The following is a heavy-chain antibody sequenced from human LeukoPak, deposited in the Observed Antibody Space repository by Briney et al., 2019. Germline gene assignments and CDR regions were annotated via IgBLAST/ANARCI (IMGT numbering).Heavy chain of an antibody. CDR2: INAGNGNT. CDR3: ARAFRAKHSNDAFDI. V-gene: IGHV1-3*01. CDR1: GYTFSNYA. D-gene: IGHD4-11*01. J-gene: IGHJ3*02. Sequence: ASVKVSCKASGYTFSNYAIHWVRQAPGQRLEWMGWINAGNGNTKNSQKFQGRVTMTRDTSTSTVYMELSSLRSEDTAVYYCARAFRAKHSNDAFDIWGQGTMVTVSS.